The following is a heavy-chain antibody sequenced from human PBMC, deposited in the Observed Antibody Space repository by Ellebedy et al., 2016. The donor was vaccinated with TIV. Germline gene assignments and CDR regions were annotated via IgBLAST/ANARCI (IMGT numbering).Heavy chain of an antibody. D-gene: IGHD3-10*01. Sequence: AASVKVSCKASGYTFTSYYMHWVRQAPGQGLEWMGIINPSGGSTSYAQKFQGRVTMTRDTSTSTVYMELSSLRSEDTAVYYCARESAPEGFGELFDWFDPWGQGTLVTVSS. J-gene: IGHJ5*02. V-gene: IGHV1-46*01. CDR3: ARESAPEGFGELFDWFDP. CDR2: INPSGGST. CDR1: GYTFTSYY.